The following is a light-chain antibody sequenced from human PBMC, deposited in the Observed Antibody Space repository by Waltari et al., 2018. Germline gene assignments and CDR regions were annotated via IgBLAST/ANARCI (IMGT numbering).Light chain of an antibody. V-gene: IGLV6-57*02. Sequence: NFWLDQPTPVSESPGKTVTISCTGINANIASNSVQGDQQRPGSPPTPLIFEDNPRPSGVPDRFSASIDRSSSSASLTISGLKTEDEAHYYCQSYDGRNHWVFGGGTKLTVL. CDR1: NANIASNS. J-gene: IGLJ3*02. CDR2: EDN. CDR3: QSYDGRNHWV.